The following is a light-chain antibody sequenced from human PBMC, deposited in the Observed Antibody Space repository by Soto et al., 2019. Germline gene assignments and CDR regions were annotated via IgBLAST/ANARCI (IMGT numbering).Light chain of an antibody. CDR1: QRISTN. V-gene: IGKV3D-15*01. CDR3: QQYSSSPLT. CDR2: GAS. Sequence: EIVMTPSPATLTVSPGASATLSCRASQRISTNLAWYQHKRGQAPRLLIYGASTRATGIPDRFSGSGSGTDFTLTISRLEPEDFAVYYCQQYSSSPLTFGGGTKVDIK. J-gene: IGKJ4*01.